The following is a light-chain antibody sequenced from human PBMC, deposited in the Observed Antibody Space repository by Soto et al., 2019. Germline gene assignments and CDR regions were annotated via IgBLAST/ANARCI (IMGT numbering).Light chain of an antibody. CDR1: QGISTY. Sequence: DIQMTQSPSSLSASVGDRVTITCRASQGISTYLVWYQQKPGTVPKLLIFAASTLQSWVPSRFSGSGSGTDFTLTISRLQPEDVATYYCQNYIGAPWTFGQGTKVEIK. V-gene: IGKV1-27*01. J-gene: IGKJ1*01. CDR2: AAS. CDR3: QNYIGAPWT.